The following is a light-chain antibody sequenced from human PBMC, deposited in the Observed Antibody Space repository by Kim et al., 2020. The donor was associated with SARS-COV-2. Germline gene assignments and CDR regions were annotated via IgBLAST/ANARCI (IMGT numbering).Light chain of an antibody. CDR2: SDN. Sequence: QSVLTQPPSASGTPGQRVTISCSGSSSNVGSNTVNWYQQLPGTAPKLLIYSDNLRPSGVPGRFSGSKSGTSASLAISGLQSEDEADYYCAAWDDSLNGVVFGGGTQLTVL. CDR1: SSNVGSNT. CDR3: AAWDDSLNGVV. V-gene: IGLV1-44*01. J-gene: IGLJ2*01.